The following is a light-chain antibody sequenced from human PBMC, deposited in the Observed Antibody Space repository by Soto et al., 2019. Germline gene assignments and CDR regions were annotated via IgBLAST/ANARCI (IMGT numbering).Light chain of an antibody. CDR2: AAS. CDR3: QQLNSYPEGFT. Sequence: DIQLTQSPSFLSASVGDRVTITCRASQGISSYLAWYQQKPGKAPKLLIYAASTLQSGVPSRFSGSGSGTEFTLTISSLQPEDFATYDCQQLNSYPEGFTFGPGTKVDIK. J-gene: IGKJ3*01. CDR1: QGISSY. V-gene: IGKV1-9*01.